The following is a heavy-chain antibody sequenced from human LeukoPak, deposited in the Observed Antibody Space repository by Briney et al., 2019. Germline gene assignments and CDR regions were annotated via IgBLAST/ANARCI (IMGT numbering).Heavy chain of an antibody. J-gene: IGHJ4*02. D-gene: IGHD3-22*01. CDR3: ARRWPHSSGYYLFYY. CDR2: IIPIFGTT. V-gene: IGHV1-69*05. Sequence: SVKVSCKASGGTFSSHGFSWVRQAPGQGLEWMGGIIPIFGTTNYAQKFQGRVTITTDDSTSTGYMELSSLRSEDTAVYYCARRWPHSSGYYLFYYWGQGTLVTVS. CDR1: GGTFSSHG.